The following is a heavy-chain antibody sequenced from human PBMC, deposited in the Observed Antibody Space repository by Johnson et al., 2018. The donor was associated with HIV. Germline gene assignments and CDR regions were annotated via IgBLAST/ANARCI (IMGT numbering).Heavy chain of an antibody. Sequence: VQVVESGGGLVQPGGSLRLSCAASGFTFSSNWMSWVRQAPGKGLEWVANIKQHGSEKYYVDSVKARSTLSKDNAKTSLYLQMNSLRAEATAVYYCARDYLYYYDSSGYYYLDAFDIWGQGTMVTVSS. CDR3: ARDYLYYYDSSGYYYLDAFDI. D-gene: IGHD3-22*01. CDR2: IKQHGSEK. CDR1: GFTFSSNW. V-gene: IGHV3-7*04. J-gene: IGHJ3*02.